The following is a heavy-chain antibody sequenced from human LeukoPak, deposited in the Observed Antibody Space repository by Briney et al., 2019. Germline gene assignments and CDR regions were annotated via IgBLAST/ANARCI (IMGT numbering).Heavy chain of an antibody. CDR1: GGSISSSSYY. J-gene: IGHJ6*02. V-gene: IGHV4-39*07. CDR2: IYYSGST. CDR3: ARCWRGDYGDYEIYYYYGMDV. Sequence: SETLSLTCTVSGGSISSSSYYWGWIRQPPGKGLEWIGSIYYSGSTYYNPSLKSRVTISVDTSKNQFSLKLSSVTAADTAVYYCARCWRGDYGDYEIYYYYGMDVWGQGTTVTVSS. D-gene: IGHD4-17*01.